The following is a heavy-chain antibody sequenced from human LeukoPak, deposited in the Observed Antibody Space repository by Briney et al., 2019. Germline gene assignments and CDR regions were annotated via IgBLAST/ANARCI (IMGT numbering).Heavy chain of an antibody. Sequence: GGSLRLSCATSGSTFTNNAMNWVRQAPGKGLEWVSAINVRGDVTYYADSVKGRFTISRDNSKNTLYLQMNSLRAEDTATYYCAKAGPYYFDYWGQGTLVTVSS. V-gene: IGHV3-23*01. J-gene: IGHJ4*02. CDR1: GSTFTNNA. CDR3: AKAGPYYFDY. CDR2: INVRGDVT.